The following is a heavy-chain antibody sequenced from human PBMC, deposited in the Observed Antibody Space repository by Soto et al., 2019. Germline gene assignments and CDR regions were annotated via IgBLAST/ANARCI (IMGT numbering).Heavy chain of an antibody. Sequence: PSETLSLTCTVSGGSVSSCSYYWSWIRQPPGKGLEWIGYIYYSGSTNYNPSLKSRVTISVDTSKNQFSLKLSSVTAADTAVYYCARFDYGDYGDYYYYGMDVWGQGTTVTVS. CDR1: GGSVSSCSYY. CDR2: IYYSGST. V-gene: IGHV4-61*01. J-gene: IGHJ6*02. CDR3: ARFDYGDYGDYYYYGMDV. D-gene: IGHD4-17*01.